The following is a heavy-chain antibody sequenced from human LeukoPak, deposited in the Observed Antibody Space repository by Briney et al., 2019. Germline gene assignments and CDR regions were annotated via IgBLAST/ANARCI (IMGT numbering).Heavy chain of an antibody. Sequence: SVKVSCKASGSTFSSYAISWVRQAPGQGLEWMGGIIPIFGTANYAQKFQGRVTITADESTSTAYMELSSLRSEDTAVYYCARSIQGIAAAGTLYYYGMDVWGQGTTVTVSS. V-gene: IGHV1-69*13. CDR1: GSTFSSYA. J-gene: IGHJ6*02. D-gene: IGHD6-13*01. CDR2: IIPIFGTA. CDR3: ARSIQGIAAAGTLYYYGMDV.